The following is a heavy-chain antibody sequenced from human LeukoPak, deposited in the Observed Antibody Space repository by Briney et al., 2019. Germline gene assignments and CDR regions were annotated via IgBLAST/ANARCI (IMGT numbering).Heavy chain of an antibody. D-gene: IGHD3-3*01. J-gene: IGHJ6*02. Sequence: GRSLRLSCAASGFTFSSYGMHWVRQAPGKGLEWVAVISYDGSNKYYADSVKGRFIISRDNSKNTLYLQMNSLRAEDTAVYYCAKDTGPLRFLEWLLYVLDYYGMDVWGQGTTVTVSS. CDR2: ISYDGSNK. CDR1: GFTFSSYG. CDR3: AKDTGPLRFLEWLLYVLDYYGMDV. V-gene: IGHV3-30*18.